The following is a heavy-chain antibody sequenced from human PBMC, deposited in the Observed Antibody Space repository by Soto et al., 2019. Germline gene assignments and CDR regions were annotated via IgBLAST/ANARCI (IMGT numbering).Heavy chain of an antibody. Sequence: GGSLRLSCAASGFTFSSYAMSWVRQAPGKGLEWVSAISGSGGSTYYADSVKGRFTISRDNSKNTLYLQMNSLRAEDTAVYYCGKARGGGNYAWCDPWGRGSRVTVSS. CDR3: GKARGGGNYAWCDP. J-gene: IGHJ5*02. CDR1: GFTFSSYA. CDR2: ISGSGGST. D-gene: IGHD4-4*01. V-gene: IGHV3-23*01.